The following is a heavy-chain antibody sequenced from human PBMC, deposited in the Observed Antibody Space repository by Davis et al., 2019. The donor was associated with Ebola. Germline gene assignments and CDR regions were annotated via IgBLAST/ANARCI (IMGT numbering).Heavy chain of an antibody. J-gene: IGHJ6*02. V-gene: IGHV5-51*01. D-gene: IGHD3-3*01. Sequence: GESLKISCQGSGYSFANYWIVWVRQMPGKGLEWMGIIYPGDSDTTYSPSFQGQVPISADKSISTAYLQWSSLRASDTAIYYCARLHAGFWSGYHSSGMDVWGQGTTVAVSS. CDR2: IYPGDSDT. CDR1: GYSFANYW. CDR3: ARLHAGFWSGYHSSGMDV.